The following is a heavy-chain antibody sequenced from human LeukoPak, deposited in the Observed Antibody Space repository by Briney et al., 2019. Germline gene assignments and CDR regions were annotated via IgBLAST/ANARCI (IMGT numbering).Heavy chain of an antibody. CDR3: ARGVRIAVAGNIDY. D-gene: IGHD6-19*01. CDR1: GFTFSSYA. CDR2: ISYDGSNK. Sequence: GGSLRLSCAASGFTFSSYAMHWVRQAPGKGLEWEAAISYDGSNKKYADSVKGRFTISRDNSKNTLYLQMNSLRAEDTAVYYCARGVRIAVAGNIDYWGQGTLVTVSS. J-gene: IGHJ4*02. V-gene: IGHV3-30*04.